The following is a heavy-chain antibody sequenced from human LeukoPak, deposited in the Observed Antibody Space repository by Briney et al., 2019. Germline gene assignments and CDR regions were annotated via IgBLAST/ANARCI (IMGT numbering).Heavy chain of an antibody. CDR2: INPNSGGT. CDR1: GYTFTGYY. J-gene: IGHJ4*02. D-gene: IGHD3-10*01. V-gene: IGHV1-2*02. CDR3: ARKFLGSRGYYFDY. Sequence: ASVKVSCKASGYTFTGYYMHWVRQAPGQGLEWMGWINPNSGGTKYAQKFQGRVTMTRDTSISTAYMELSSLRSDDTAVYYCARKFLGSRGYYFDYWGQGTLVTVSS.